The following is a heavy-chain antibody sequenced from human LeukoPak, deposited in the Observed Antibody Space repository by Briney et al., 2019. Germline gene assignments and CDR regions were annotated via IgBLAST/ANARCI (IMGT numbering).Heavy chain of an antibody. CDR1: GYTFTSYD. D-gene: IGHD5-12*01. V-gene: IGHV1-8*01. Sequence: GASVKVSCKASGYTFTSYDINWVRQAPGQGLEWMGWMNPNSGNTGYAQKFQGRVTMTRNTSISTAYMELSSLRSEDAAVYYCARVTGEWLRVDAFDIWGQGTMVTVSS. CDR2: MNPNSGNT. J-gene: IGHJ3*02. CDR3: ARVTGEWLRVDAFDI.